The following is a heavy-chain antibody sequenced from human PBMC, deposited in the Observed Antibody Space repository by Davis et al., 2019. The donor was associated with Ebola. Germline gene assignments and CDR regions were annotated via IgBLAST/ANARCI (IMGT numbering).Heavy chain of an antibody. CDR2: IIPVFGIP. Sequence: SVKVSCKASRGTFSSYAISWVRQAPGQGLDWIGGIIPVFGIPKYAQKFQGRVTITADESTSTAYMELSSLRSEDTAVYYCARDRYSDGSGYFFEQSHWGQGTLVTVSS. CDR3: ARDRYSDGSGYFFEQSH. CDR1: RGTFSSYA. V-gene: IGHV1-69*13. J-gene: IGHJ4*02. D-gene: IGHD3-22*01.